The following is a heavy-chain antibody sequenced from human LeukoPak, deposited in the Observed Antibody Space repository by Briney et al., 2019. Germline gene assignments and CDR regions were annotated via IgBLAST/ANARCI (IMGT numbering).Heavy chain of an antibody. V-gene: IGHV1-2*02. J-gene: IGHJ4*02. CDR2: NNPNSGGT. D-gene: IGHD6-13*01. CDR1: GYTFTGYY. Sequence: GASVKVSCKASGYTFTGYYMHWVRQAPGQGLEWMGWNNPNSGGTNYAQKFQGRVTMTRDTSISTAYMELSRLRSDDTAVYYCARDRGGSSWYGDVDYWGQGTLVTVSS. CDR3: ARDRGGSSWYGDVDY.